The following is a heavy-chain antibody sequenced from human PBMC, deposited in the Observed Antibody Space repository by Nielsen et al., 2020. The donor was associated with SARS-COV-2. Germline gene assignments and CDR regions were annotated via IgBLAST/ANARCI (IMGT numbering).Heavy chain of an antibody. D-gene: IGHD1-26*01. J-gene: IGHJ4*02. CDR2: IYYSGST. Sequence: SETLSLTCTVSGGSISSYYWSWIRQPPGKGLEWIGYIYYSGSTNYNPSLKSRVTISVDTSKNQFSLKLSSVTAADTAVYYCARVGATGGFDYWGQGTLVTVSS. CDR1: GGSISSYY. CDR3: ARVGATGGFDY. V-gene: IGHV4-59*01.